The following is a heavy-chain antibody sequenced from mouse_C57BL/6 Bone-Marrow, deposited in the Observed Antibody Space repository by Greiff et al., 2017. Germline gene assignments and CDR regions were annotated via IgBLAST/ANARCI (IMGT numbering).Heavy chain of an antibody. CDR2: INPSSGYT. J-gene: IGHJ1*03. CDR3: ASFYYGNFEGYVDV. Sequence: VQLQQSGAELARPGASVKMSCKASGYTFTSYTMHLVKQRPGQGLEWIGYINPSSGYTKYNQKFKDKATLTADKSSSTAYMQLSSLTSEDSAVYYCASFYYGNFEGYVDVWGTGTTVTVSS. V-gene: IGHV1-4*01. D-gene: IGHD2-1*01. CDR1: GYTFTSYT.